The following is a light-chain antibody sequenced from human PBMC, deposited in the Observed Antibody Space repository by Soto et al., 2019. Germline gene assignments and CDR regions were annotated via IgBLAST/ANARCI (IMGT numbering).Light chain of an antibody. CDR1: QTVRNNH. V-gene: IGKV3-20*01. Sequence: EIVLTQSPGTLSVSPEERATLSCRASQTVRNNHLAWHQQMPGQAPRLLIYGASSRAADIPDRFSGSGSGTDFTLTINRLEPGDFAVYFCQQYGNSPLTFGGGTKVDIK. J-gene: IGKJ4*01. CDR2: GAS. CDR3: QQYGNSPLT.